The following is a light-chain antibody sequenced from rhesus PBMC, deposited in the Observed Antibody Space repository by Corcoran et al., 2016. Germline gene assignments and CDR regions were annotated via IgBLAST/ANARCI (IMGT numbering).Light chain of an antibody. CDR2: YAS. CDR3: QQHNSYPPYS. Sequence: DIQMTQSPSSLSASVGDTVTITCRASQGISNYLAWYQQKPGKAPKPLIYYASKLESGGPSRFSGSGSGTDFTLTISSLQPEDFATYYCQQHNSYPPYSFGQGTKVEIK. V-gene: IGKV1S14*01. CDR1: QGISNY. J-gene: IGKJ2*01.